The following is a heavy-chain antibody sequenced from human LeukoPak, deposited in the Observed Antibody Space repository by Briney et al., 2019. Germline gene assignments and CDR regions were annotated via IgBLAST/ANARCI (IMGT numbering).Heavy chain of an antibody. CDR3: ARGSYYYDTTVYYAPDF. CDR2: VTGSGGDI. Sequence: PGGSLRLSCVASGFTFSSYEMNWVRQAPGEGLEWVSYVTGSGGDISSADSVKGRFTISRDNAKNSLYLQMNSPRAEDTAVYYCARGSYYYDTTVYYAPDFWGQGTLVTVFS. D-gene: IGHD3-22*01. J-gene: IGHJ4*02. V-gene: IGHV3-48*03. CDR1: GFTFSSYE.